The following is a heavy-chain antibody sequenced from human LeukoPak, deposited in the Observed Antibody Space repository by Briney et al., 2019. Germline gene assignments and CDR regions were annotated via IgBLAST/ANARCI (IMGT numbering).Heavy chain of an antibody. CDR3: AKMWGSSGSHTFDY. D-gene: IGHD1-26*01. V-gene: IGHV3-30*18. CDR1: GITFSRYG. J-gene: IGHJ4*02. Sequence: PGGSLRLSCEASGITFSRYGMSWVRQAPGKGLEWVAVISYDGSNKYYADSVKGRFTISRDNSKNTLYLQMNSLRAEDTAVYYCAKMWGSSGSHTFDYWGQGTLVTVSS. CDR2: ISYDGSNK.